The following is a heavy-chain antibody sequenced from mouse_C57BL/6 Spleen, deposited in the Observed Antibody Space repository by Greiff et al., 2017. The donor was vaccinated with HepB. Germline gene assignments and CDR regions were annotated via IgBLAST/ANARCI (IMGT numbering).Heavy chain of an antibody. CDR3: ARSGYSNYPAY. D-gene: IGHD2-5*01. V-gene: IGHV1-82*01. Sequence: QVQLQQSGPELVKPGASVKISCKASGYAFSSSWMNWVKQRPGKGLEWIGRIYPGDGDTNYNGKFKGKATLTADKSSSTAYMQLSSLTSEDSAVYFCARSGYSNYPAYWGQGTLVTVSA. J-gene: IGHJ3*01. CDR1: GYAFSSSW. CDR2: IYPGDGDT.